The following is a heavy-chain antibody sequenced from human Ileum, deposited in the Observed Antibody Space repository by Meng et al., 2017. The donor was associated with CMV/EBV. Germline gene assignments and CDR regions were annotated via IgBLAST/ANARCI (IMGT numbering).Heavy chain of an antibody. CDR3: AGDPGLPNGMDV. CDR2: IRYDGSKT. J-gene: IGHJ6*02. V-gene: IGHV3-30*02. Sequence: GESLKISCAGSGFTFRAYGLHWVRQAPGKGLEWVAFIRYDGSKTYYADSVTGRFTISRDNSKNTLYLQMNSLRADDTAAYYCAGDPGLPNGMDVWGQGTTVTVSS. D-gene: IGHD4-11*01. CDR1: GFTFRAYG.